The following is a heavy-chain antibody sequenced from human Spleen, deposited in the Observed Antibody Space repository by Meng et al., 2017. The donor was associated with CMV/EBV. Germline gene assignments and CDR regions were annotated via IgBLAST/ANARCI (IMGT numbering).Heavy chain of an antibody. CDR2: ISVYNGDT. J-gene: IGHJ3*02. D-gene: IGHD3-16*01. CDR1: YYTFTTYG. Sequence: ASVKVSCKASYYTFTTYGISWVRQAPGQGPEWMGWISVYNGDTNYAQKLQGRVTMTADTSTSTAYLELRRLRSDDTAVYYCAREKKGGGCAFDIWGQGTMVTVSS. V-gene: IGHV1-18*01. CDR3: AREKKGGGCAFDI.